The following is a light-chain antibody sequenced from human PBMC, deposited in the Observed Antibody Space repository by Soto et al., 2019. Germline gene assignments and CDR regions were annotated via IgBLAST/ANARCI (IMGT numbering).Light chain of an antibody. CDR3: SSYEGSNAGRV. CDR2: EVN. J-gene: IGLJ3*02. V-gene: IGLV2-8*01. CDR1: SSDSGGYNY. Sequence: QSALTQPPSASGAPGQSVTISCTGTSSDSGGYNYVSWCQQRQVKATKLMIYEVNKRPSGVPYRCPGSKYGNTASLTVSATQTQDEADSYCSSYEGSNAGRVFCGGTKLTV.